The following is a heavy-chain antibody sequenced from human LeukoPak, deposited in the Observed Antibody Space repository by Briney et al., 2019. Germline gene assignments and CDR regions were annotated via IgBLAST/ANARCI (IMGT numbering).Heavy chain of an antibody. CDR3: ARVRKLSGAFDI. Sequence: SETLSLTCAVSGYSISSGYYWGWIRQPPGNGLEWIGYIYYSGSTYYNPSLKSRVTISVDTSKNQFSLKLSSVTAADTAVYYCARVRKLSGAFDIWGQGTMVTVSS. D-gene: IGHD1-14*01. V-gene: IGHV4-31*11. CDR1: GYSISSGYY. CDR2: IYYSGST. J-gene: IGHJ3*02.